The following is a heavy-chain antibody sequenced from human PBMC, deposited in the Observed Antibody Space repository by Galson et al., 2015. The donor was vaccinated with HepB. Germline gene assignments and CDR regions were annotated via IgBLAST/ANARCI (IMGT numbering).Heavy chain of an antibody. CDR3: ASGGYYWGWFDP. J-gene: IGHJ5*02. Sequence: SETLSLTCAVYGGSFSGYYWSWIRQPPGKGLEWIGEINHSGSTNYNPSLRSRVTISVDTSKNQFSLKLSSVTAADTAVYYCASGGYYWGWFDPWGQGTLVTVSS. D-gene: IGHD3-3*01. CDR1: GGSFSGYY. V-gene: IGHV4-34*01. CDR2: INHSGST.